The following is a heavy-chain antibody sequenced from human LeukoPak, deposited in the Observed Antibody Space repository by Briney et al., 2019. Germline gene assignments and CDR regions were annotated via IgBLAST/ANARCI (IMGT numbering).Heavy chain of an antibody. Sequence: GASVKVSCKASGYTFTSYGISWVRQAPGQGLEWMGWMSAYNGNTNYAQKLQGRVTMTTDTSTSTAYMELRSLRSDDTAVYYCARDESDCSGGSCYGYWGQGTLVTVSS. V-gene: IGHV1-18*01. CDR3: ARDESDCSGGSCYGY. D-gene: IGHD2-15*01. J-gene: IGHJ4*02. CDR2: MSAYNGNT. CDR1: GYTFTSYG.